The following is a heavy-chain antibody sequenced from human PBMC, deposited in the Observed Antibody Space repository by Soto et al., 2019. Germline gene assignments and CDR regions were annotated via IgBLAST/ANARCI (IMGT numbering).Heavy chain of an antibody. V-gene: IGHV4-39*01. J-gene: IGHJ5*02. CDR1: GGSISSSSYY. CDR2: IYYSGST. CDR3: ARPYGSRWFDP. Sequence: SETLSLTCTVSGGSISSSSYYWGWIRQPPGKGLEWIGSIYYSGSTYYNPSLKSRVTISVDTSKNQFSLKLSSVTAADTAVYYCARPYGSRWFDPWGQGTLVTVS. D-gene: IGHD2-8*01.